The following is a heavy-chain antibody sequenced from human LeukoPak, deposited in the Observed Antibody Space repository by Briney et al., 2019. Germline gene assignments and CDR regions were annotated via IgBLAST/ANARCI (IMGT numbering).Heavy chain of an antibody. V-gene: IGHV3-21*01. CDR2: ISVRSNYR. CDR1: GYTFSDFS. D-gene: IGHD3-22*01. CDR3: VRLRRNNDRSGYYYYYDY. J-gene: IGHJ4*02. Sequence: WGSLRLSCAASGYTFSDFSVNWVRQAPGKGLEWVSSISVRSNYRYYADSVRGRFTISRDDARDSLFLQMNSLRAEDTAVYFCVRLRRNNDRSGYYYYYDYWGQGTLVTVSS.